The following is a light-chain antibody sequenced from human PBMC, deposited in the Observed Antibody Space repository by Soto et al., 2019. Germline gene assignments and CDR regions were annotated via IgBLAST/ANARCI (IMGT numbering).Light chain of an antibody. Sequence: EIVLTQSPATLSLSPGERATLSCRASQSVNNYLAWYQQKPGQAPRLLIYDASNRATGIPSRFSRSGSGTDFTLTISGLESEDVAVYYCQQRNDWPLTFGGGTKVEIK. CDR2: DAS. CDR1: QSVNNY. CDR3: QQRNDWPLT. V-gene: IGKV3-11*01. J-gene: IGKJ4*01.